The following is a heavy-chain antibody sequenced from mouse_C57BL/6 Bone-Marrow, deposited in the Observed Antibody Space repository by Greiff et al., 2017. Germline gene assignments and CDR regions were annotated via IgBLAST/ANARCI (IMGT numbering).Heavy chain of an antibody. Sequence: EVNVVESGGDLVKPGGSLKLSCAASGFTFSSYGMSWVRQTPDKRLEWVATISSGGSYTYYPDSVKGRFTISRDNAKNTLYLQMSSLKSEDTAMYYCARHTYWFAYWGQGTLVTVSA. V-gene: IGHV5-6*01. CDR2: ISSGGSYT. CDR3: ARHTYWFAY. J-gene: IGHJ3*01. D-gene: IGHD5-1*01. CDR1: GFTFSSYG.